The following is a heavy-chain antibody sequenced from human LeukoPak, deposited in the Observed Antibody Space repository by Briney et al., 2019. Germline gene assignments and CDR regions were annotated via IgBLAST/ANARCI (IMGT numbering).Heavy chain of an antibody. D-gene: IGHD3-22*01. CDR2: ISGSVGST. CDR3: AKSGHDSSGYCFDY. J-gene: IGHJ4*02. Sequence: GGSLRVSCAASGFTFSSYAMSWVRQAPGKGLEWVSTISGSVGSTYYADSAKGRFTISRDNSKNTLYLQMNSLRAEDTAVYYCAKSGHDSSGYCFDYWGQGTLVTVSS. CDR1: GFTFSSYA. V-gene: IGHV3-23*01.